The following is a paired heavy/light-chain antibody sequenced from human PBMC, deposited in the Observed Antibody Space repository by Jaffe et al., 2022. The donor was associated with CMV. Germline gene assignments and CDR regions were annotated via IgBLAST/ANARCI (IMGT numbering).Heavy chain of an antibody. CDR2: ISSSGDYI. D-gene: IGHD5-12*01. V-gene: IGHV3-48*03. J-gene: IGHJ3*02. CDR3: ARDNRVASLPVAFDI. Sequence: EVQLVESGGGLVQPGGSLRLSCAGSGFTFNTYEINWVRQAPGKGLEWVSYISSSGDYILYADSVKGRFTISRDYAKNSVYLEMKSLRAEDTALYYCARDNRVASLPVAFDIWGQGTRVIVSS. CDR1: GFTFNTYE.
Light chain of an antibody. J-gene: IGKJ1*01. Sequence: DIVMTQSPLSLPVTPGEPASISCRSSQSLLRSNGYYYLDWYLQKPGQSPQLLIYLGSNRASGVPDRFSGSGSGTHLTLTISRVEAEDVGVYYCMQVHQAPRTFGQGTKVEIK. CDR2: LGS. CDR3: MQVHQAPRT. CDR1: QSLLRSNGYYY. V-gene: IGKV2-28*01.